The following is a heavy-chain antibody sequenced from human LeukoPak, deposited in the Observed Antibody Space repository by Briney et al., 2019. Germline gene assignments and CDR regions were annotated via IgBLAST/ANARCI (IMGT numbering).Heavy chain of an antibody. J-gene: IGHJ4*02. CDR3: ARGSNRQHLAAYYFDY. CDR1: GGSISSSNW. Sequence: SGTLSLTCAVSGGSISSSNWWRWVRQPPGKGLEWIGEIYHSGSTNYNPSLKSRVTISVDKSKNQFSLKLSSVTAADTAVYYCARGSNRQHLAAYYFDYWGQGTLVTVSS. CDR2: IYHSGST. D-gene: IGHD6-13*01. V-gene: IGHV4-4*02.